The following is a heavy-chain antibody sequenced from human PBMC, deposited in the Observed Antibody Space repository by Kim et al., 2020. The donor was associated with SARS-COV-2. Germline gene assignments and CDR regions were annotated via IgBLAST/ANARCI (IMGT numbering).Heavy chain of an antibody. CDR3: ARALAPYYDFWSGYYTWAFDI. D-gene: IGHD3-3*01. V-gene: IGHV3-33*01. CDR2: IWYDGSNK. Sequence: GGSLRLSCAASGFTFSSYGMHWVRQAPGKGLEWVAVIWYDGSNKYYADSVKGRLTISRDNSKNTLYLQMNSLRAEDTAVYYCARALAPYYDFWSGYYTWAFDIWGQGTMVTVSS. CDR1: GFTFSSYG. J-gene: IGHJ3*02.